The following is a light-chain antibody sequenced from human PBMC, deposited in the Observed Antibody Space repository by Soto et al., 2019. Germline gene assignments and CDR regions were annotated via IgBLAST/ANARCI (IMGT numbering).Light chain of an antibody. Sequence: DIQMTQSPSSLSASIGDRVTITCRASQSISSYLNWYQQKPGKAPTLLIYDVSSLQSGVPSRFSGSGSGTDFTLTITRLQPEDFASYYCQQSYSAPRTFGQGTKVEIK. CDR2: DVS. J-gene: IGKJ1*01. CDR1: QSISSY. CDR3: QQSYSAPRT. V-gene: IGKV1-39*01.